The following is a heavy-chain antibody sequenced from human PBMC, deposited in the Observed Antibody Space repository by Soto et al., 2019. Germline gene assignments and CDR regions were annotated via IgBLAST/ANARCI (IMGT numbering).Heavy chain of an antibody. CDR3: ARSSGGNFGIIIEGSNWFDP. J-gene: IGHJ5*02. D-gene: IGHD3-3*01. Sequence: GASVKLYCKAPGDSFTSYYLNWVRQAPGQGLEWMGVINPHGGSTKYAQKFQGRVTMTRDTSRSTVYMELRSLRSDDTAIYYCARSSGGNFGIIIEGSNWFDPWGQGSLVTVSS. CDR1: GDSFTSYY. CDR2: INPHGGST. V-gene: IGHV1-46*01.